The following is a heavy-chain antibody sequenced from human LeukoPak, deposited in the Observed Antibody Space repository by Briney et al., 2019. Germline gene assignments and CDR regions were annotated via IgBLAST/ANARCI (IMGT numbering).Heavy chain of an antibody. CDR3: ARDPYTGSMFAY. V-gene: IGHV3-21*01. J-gene: IGHJ4*01. CDR1: GFTFKSSS. CDR2: IGHFTGDI. Sequence: GGSLRLSCVTSGFTFKSSSMSWVRQAPGKGLEWVAFIGHFTGDIFYADSVKGRFNISRDDAKDSVYLQMNSLRVDDTAVYFCARDPYTGSMFAYWGHGTLVTVSS. D-gene: IGHD1-1*01.